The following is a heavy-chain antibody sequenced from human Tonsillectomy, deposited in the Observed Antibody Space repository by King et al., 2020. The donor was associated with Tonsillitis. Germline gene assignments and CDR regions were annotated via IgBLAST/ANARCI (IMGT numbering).Heavy chain of an antibody. V-gene: IGHV4-39*01. CDR3: ATGGSFFFCAY. J-gene: IGHJ4*02. Sequence: QLQESGPGLLKPSETLSLTCTVSGGSISGSTNYWAWVRQAPGKGLEWVATIYYSGYTYSNPSLESRVTASIDMSKNQFSLRLNSVTAADTAVYYCATGGSFFFCAYWGQGTLVPASS. D-gene: IGHD1-14*01. CDR2: IYYSGYT. CDR1: GGSISGSTNY.